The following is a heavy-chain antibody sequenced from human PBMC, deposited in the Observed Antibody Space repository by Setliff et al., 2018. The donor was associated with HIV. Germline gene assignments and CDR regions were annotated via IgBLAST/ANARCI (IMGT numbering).Heavy chain of an antibody. J-gene: IGHJ4*02. V-gene: IGHV4-61*10. CDR3: ARDRLGRGGSGYSD. CDR1: GGSISSASYY. Sequence: SETLSLTCTVSGGSISSASYYWSWIRQPAGKGLEWIGNIFYTGSTYYNPSLKSRVTISLDTSNRQFSLKLSSVTAADTAVYYCARDRLGRGGSGYSDWGQGTLVTVPS. CDR2: IFYTGST. D-gene: IGHD3-22*01.